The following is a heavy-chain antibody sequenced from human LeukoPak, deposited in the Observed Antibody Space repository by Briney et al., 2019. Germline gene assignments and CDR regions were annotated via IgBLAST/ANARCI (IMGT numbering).Heavy chain of an antibody. V-gene: IGHV3-23*01. D-gene: IGHD5-12*01. CDR2: ISGSGGST. Sequence: GGSLRLSCAASGFTFSTYAMSWVRQAPGKGLEWVSGISGSGGSTYYADSVKGRFTISRDNSKNTLYLQMSSLRAEDTAVYFCAKVPRTATGDYWGQGTLVTVSS. J-gene: IGHJ4*02. CDR1: GFTFSTYA. CDR3: AKVPRTATGDY.